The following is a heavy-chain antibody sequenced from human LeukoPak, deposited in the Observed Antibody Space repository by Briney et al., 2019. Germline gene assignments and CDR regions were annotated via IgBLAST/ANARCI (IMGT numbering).Heavy chain of an antibody. CDR1: GYSISSGYY. CDR2: IYTGGST. V-gene: IGHV4-38-2*02. Sequence: SETLSLTCTVSGYSISSGYYWGWIRQPPGKGLEWIGRIYTGGSTNYNPSLKSRVTMSADTSKNQFSLKVTSVTAADTAVYYCARDLWFGESNYFDYWGQGTLVTVSS. D-gene: IGHD3-10*01. CDR3: ARDLWFGESNYFDY. J-gene: IGHJ4*02.